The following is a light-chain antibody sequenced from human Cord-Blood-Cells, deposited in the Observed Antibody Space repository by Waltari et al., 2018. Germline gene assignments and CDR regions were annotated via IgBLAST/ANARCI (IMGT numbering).Light chain of an antibody. V-gene: IGLV1-44*01. Sequence: QSVLTQPPSASGTPGPRVTIPCSGGSSNIGSKTVTWYQQLPGTAPKLLIYSNNQRPSGVPDRFSGSKSGTSASLAISGLQSEDEADYYCAAWDDSLNGAVFGGGTQLTVL. CDR3: AAWDDSLNGAV. J-gene: IGLJ7*01. CDR2: SNN. CDR1: SSNIGSKT.